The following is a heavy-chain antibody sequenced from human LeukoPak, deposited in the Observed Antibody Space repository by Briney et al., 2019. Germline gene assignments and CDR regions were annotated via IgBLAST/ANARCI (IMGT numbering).Heavy chain of an antibody. CDR2: IDSGGST. V-gene: IGHV3-53*01. D-gene: IGHD4-23*01. CDR3: TSYGGYSV. CDR1: GFTVSSNH. Sequence: GGSLRPSCAVSGFTVSSNHMSWVRQAAGKGLEWVSVIDSGGSTFYADSVKGRFTISRDNSKNTLHVQMNSLRVEDTAVYYCTSYGGYSVWGQGTLVTVSS. J-gene: IGHJ4*02.